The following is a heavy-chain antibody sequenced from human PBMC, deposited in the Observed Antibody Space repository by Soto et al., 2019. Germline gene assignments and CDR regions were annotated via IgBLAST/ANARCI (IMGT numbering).Heavy chain of an antibody. CDR2: IYTSWST. V-gene: IGHV4-4*07. J-gene: IGHJ4*02. Sequence: SETLSLTCTVSGGSISSYYWSGIRQPAGKGLEWIGRIYTSWSTNYNPSLKSRVTMSVDTSKNQFSLKLSSVTAADTAVYYCARERVVVVPAAPLSYYFDYWGQGTLVAVSS. CDR1: GGSISSYY. D-gene: IGHD2-2*01. CDR3: ARERVVVVPAAPLSYYFDY.